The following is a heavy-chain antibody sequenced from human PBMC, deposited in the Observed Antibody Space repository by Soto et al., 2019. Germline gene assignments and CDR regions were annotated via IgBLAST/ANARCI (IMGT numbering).Heavy chain of an antibody. CDR2: IIPIFGTA. CDR1: GGTFSSYA. CDR3: ASKPYCSGGSCRRNYYYYYGMDV. V-gene: IGHV1-69*12. Sequence: QVQLVQSGAEVKKPGSSVKVSCKASGGTFSSYAISWVRQAPGQGLEWMGGIIPIFGTANYAQKFQGRVTITADESTSTXXMXLXXLRSEDTAVYYCASKPYCSGGSCRRNYYYYYGMDVWGQGTTVTVSS. D-gene: IGHD2-15*01. J-gene: IGHJ6*02.